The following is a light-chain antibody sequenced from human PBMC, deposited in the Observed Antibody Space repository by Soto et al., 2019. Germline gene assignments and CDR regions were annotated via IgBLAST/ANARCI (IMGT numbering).Light chain of an antibody. V-gene: IGLV2-14*01. J-gene: IGLJ1*01. Sequence: ALPQPASVSGSPGQSITISCTGTSSDVGSYNYVSWYQQHPGKAPKLIIYQVTNRPSGASNGFSGLKSGNTASLTISGLQAEDGAVSFCTSPTPGSLYVFGTGTQ. CDR3: TSPTPGSLYV. CDR1: SSDVGSYNY. CDR2: QVT.